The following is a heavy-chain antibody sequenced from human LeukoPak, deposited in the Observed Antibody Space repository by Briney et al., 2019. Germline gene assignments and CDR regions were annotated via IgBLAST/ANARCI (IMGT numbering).Heavy chain of an antibody. D-gene: IGHD2-2*02. CDR3: ARVPAAIEDYYYYYYGMDV. Sequence: ASVEVSCKASGYTFTSYDINWVRQATGQGLEWMGWMNPNSGNTGYAQKFQGRVTMTRNTSISTAYMELSSLRSEDTAVFYCARVPAAIEDYYYYYYGMDVWGQGTTVTVSS. J-gene: IGHJ6*02. CDR1: GYTFTSYD. V-gene: IGHV1-8*01. CDR2: MNPNSGNT.